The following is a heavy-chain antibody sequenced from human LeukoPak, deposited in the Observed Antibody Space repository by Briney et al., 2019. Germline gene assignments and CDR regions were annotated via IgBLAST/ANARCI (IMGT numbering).Heavy chain of an antibody. D-gene: IGHD6-19*01. CDR3: AKVGSGWYGVDY. J-gene: IGHJ4*02. CDR1: GFTFSTYG. Sequence: GGSLRLSCAASGFTFSTYGMHWVRQAPGKGLEWVAFIRYDGGNQYYAESVKGRFAISRDNSKNTLYVQMNSLRTEDTAVYYCAKVGSGWYGVDYWGQGTLVTVSS. CDR2: IRYDGGNQ. V-gene: IGHV3-30*02.